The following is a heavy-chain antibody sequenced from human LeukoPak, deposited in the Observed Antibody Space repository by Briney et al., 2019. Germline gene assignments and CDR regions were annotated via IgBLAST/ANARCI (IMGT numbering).Heavy chain of an antibody. V-gene: IGHV4-4*07. CDR3: ARVARSGSWASFDY. CDR1: GGSISSYY. J-gene: IGHJ4*02. D-gene: IGHD1-26*01. Sequence: SQTLSLTCTVSGGSISSYYWSWIRQPAGKGLEWIGRIYTSGSTNYNPSLKSRVTMSVDTSKNQFSLKLSSVTAADTAVYYCARVARSGSWASFDYWGQRTLVTVSS. CDR2: IYTSGST.